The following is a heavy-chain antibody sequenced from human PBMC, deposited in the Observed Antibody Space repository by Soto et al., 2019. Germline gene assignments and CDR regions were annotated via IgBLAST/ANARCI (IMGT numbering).Heavy chain of an antibody. J-gene: IGHJ4*02. CDR2: IKQDGSGR. CDR3: VRENYFDY. Sequence: GGSLRLSCAGSGFTFRNYWMGWVRQAPGKRLEWVANIKQDGSGRSYADSVKGRFTISRDNAKNSLYLQMSSLGADDTAVYYCVRENYFDYWGQGILVTVSS. V-gene: IGHV3-7*01. CDR1: GFTFRNYW.